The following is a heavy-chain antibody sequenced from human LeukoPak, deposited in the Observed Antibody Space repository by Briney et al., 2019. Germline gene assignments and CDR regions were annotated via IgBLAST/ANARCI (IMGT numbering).Heavy chain of an antibody. CDR3: ARDSRTVAGFDY. J-gene: IGHJ4*02. CDR1: GYTFTSNY. CDR2: ISPSGGST. Sequence: ASVKVSCKAFGYTFTSNYMHWVRQAPGQGPEWMGVISPSGGSTTYAQKFQGRVTLTRDMSTSTDYLELSSLRSEDTAVYYCARDSRTVAGFDYWGQGTLVTVSS. V-gene: IGHV1-46*01. D-gene: IGHD6-19*01.